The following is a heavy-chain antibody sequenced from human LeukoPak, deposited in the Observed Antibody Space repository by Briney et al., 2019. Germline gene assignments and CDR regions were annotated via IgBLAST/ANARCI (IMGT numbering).Heavy chain of an antibody. J-gene: IGHJ4*02. D-gene: IGHD3-22*01. CDR2: ISGSGGST. CDR3: AKDQDYYDSSGYSV. CDR1: GFTFSSYA. V-gene: IGHV3-23*01. Sequence: GGSLRLSCAASGFTFSSYAMSWVRQAPGKGLEWVSAISGSGGSTYYADSVKGRFTISRDNSKNTLYLQMNSLRAEDTAVYYCAKDQDYYDSSGYSVWGRGTLVTVSS.